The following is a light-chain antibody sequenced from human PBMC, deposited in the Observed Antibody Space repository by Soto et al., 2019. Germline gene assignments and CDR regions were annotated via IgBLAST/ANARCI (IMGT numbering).Light chain of an antibody. CDR1: SSNIGNNY. Sequence: QSVLTQPPSVSAAPGQKVTISCSGSSSNIGNNYVSWYQQLPGTAPKLLIYDNNKRPSGIPDRFSGSKSGTSATLGITGLQTGDDADYYCGTWDSSLSVVVFGGGTTLTVL. CDR2: DNN. CDR3: GTWDSSLSVVV. V-gene: IGLV1-51*01. J-gene: IGLJ2*01.